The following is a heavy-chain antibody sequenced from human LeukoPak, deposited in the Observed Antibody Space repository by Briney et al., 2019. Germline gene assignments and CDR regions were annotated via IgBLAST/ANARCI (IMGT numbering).Heavy chain of an antibody. CDR2: TTSSSSYI. V-gene: IGHV3-21*06. CDR3: ARDPYSGSYSAVVYYYYMDV. Sequence: PGGSLRLSCAASGFTFSSYNMNWVRQAPGKGLEWVSSTTSSSSYIYYADSVKGRFTISRDNAKNSLYLQMNSLTAEDTAVYYCARDPYSGSYSAVVYYYYMDVWGKGTTVTVSS. CDR1: GFTFSSYN. D-gene: IGHD1-26*01. J-gene: IGHJ6*03.